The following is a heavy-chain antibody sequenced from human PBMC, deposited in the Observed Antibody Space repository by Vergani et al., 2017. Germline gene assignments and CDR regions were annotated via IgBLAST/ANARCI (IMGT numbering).Heavy chain of an antibody. CDR3: AKGYGGGNSDDFDY. J-gene: IGHJ4*02. D-gene: IGHD4-23*01. CDR1: GFTFDDYA. Sequence: EVQLVESGGGLVQPGRSLRLSCAASGFTFDDYAMHWVRQAPGKGLEWVSGISLNSGSIGYADSVKGRFTISRDNAKNSLYLQMNRRRAEDTALYDCAKGYGGGNSDDFDYWGQGTLVTVAS. V-gene: IGHV3-9*01. CDR2: ISLNSGSI.